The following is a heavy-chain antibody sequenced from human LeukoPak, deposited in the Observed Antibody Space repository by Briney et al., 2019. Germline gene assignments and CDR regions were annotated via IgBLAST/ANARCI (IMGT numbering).Heavy chain of an antibody. CDR3: TRGYVDIVPTIPNNLPDP. CDR1: GDSISSDDYY. CDR2: IYYSGGT. Sequence: SETLSLTCTVSGDSISSDDYYWSWIRQPPGKGLEWIGYIYYSGGTNYNPSLKSPVSISVDKSKNQFSLKVSSVTAVDTAVYFWTRGYVDIVPTIPNNLPDPWGQGILVTVPS. V-gene: IGHV4-30-4*01. J-gene: IGHJ5*02. D-gene: IGHD5-12*01.